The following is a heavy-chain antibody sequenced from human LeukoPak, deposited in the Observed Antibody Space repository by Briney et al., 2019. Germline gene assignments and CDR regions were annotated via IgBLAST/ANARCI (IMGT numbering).Heavy chain of an antibody. CDR1: GFTFSSYS. CDR3: AREGLGDDSSGYYYVNFDY. CDR2: ISSSSSPI. V-gene: IGHV3-48*01. Sequence: GGSLRLSCAASGFTFSSYSMNWVRQAPGKGLEWVSHISSSSSPIYYADSVKGRFTISRDNAKNSLYLQMNGLRAEDTAVYYCAREGLGDDSSGYYYVNFDYWGQGTLVTVSS. J-gene: IGHJ4*02. D-gene: IGHD3-22*01.